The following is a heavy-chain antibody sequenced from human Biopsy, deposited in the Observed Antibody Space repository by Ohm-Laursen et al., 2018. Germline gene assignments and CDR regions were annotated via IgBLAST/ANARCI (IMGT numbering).Heavy chain of an antibody. Sequence: ASVTASCKAYGYSFTTYDVNWVRQARGQGLEWMGWMIPSRGKTGYAQRFQGRVTLTMNTSISTAYMELSGLRSEDTAVYFCARGYSRRVSIFEASIYWFDTWGQGTLVTVSS. J-gene: IGHJ5*02. CDR3: ARGYSRRVSIFEASIYWFDT. CDR2: MIPSRGKT. CDR1: GYSFTTYD. V-gene: IGHV1-8*01. D-gene: IGHD6-6*01.